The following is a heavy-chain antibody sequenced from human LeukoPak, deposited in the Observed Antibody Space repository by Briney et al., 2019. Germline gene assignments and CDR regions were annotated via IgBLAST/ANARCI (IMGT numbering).Heavy chain of an antibody. D-gene: IGHD3-22*01. V-gene: IGHV3-53*01. CDR1: GFTVSSNY. CDR3: ARAPHYYDSSGHPYYFDY. J-gene: IGHJ4*02. CDR2: ISSGGST. Sequence: PGGSLRLSCAASGFTVSSNYMSWVRQAPGKGLEWVSVISSGGSTYYVDSVKGRFTISRDNSKNTLYLQMNSLRAEDTAVYFCARAPHYYDSSGHPYYFDYWGQGTLVTVSS.